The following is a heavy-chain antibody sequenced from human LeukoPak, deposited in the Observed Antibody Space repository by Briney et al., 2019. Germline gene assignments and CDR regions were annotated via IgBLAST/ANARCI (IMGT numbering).Heavy chain of an antibody. CDR2: IYYSGST. V-gene: IGHV4-59*08. CDR1: GGSISSYY. D-gene: IGHD4-23*01. Sequence: KPSETLSLTCTVSGGSISSYYWSWIRQPPGKRLEWIGFIYYSGSTNYNPSLKSRVTISVDTSKNQFSLKLSSVTAADTAVYFCARGYGDNSGAFDIWGQGTLVTVSS. CDR3: ARGYGDNSGAFDI. J-gene: IGHJ3*02.